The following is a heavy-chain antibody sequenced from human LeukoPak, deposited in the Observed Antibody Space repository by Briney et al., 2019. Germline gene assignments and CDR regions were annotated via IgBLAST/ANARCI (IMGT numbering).Heavy chain of an antibody. V-gene: IGHV3-33*01. CDR3: ARDFGGDGYNS. D-gene: IGHD5-24*01. CDR1: GFTFSDYG. J-gene: IGHJ4*02. CDR2: IWFDESNK. Sequence: AGRSLRLSCVASGFTFSDYGMHWVRQAPGKGLEWVAVIWFDESNKYYADSVKGRFTISRDNSKNTLYLQMNSLRVEDTAVYYCARDFGGDGYNSWGQGTLVTVSS.